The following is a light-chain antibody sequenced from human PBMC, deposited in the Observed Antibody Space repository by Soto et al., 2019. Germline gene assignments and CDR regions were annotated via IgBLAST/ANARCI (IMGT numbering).Light chain of an antibody. CDR3: QQYYSTPLT. Sequence: DFVMTQSPDSLAVSLGERATINCKSSQSVLSSSNNKNYLAWYQREPGQPPKLLIYWASTRESGVPDRFSGSGSGSDFTLTSSSLQAEDVAVYYCQQYYSTPLTFGGGTKVEIK. CDR2: WAS. J-gene: IGKJ4*01. CDR1: QSVLSSSNNKNY. V-gene: IGKV4-1*01.